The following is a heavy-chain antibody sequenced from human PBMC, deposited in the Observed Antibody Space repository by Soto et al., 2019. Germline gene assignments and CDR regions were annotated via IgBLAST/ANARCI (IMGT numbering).Heavy chain of an antibody. V-gene: IGHV3-33*01. CDR3: ARPARYYYYYMAV. J-gene: IGHJ6*03. Sequence: GGSLRLSCAASGFTFSSYGMHWVRQAPGKGLEWVAVIWYDGSNKYYADSVKGRFTISRDNSKNTLYLQMNSLRAEDTAVYYCARPARYYYYYMAVWGKGTTVTISS. CDR1: GFTFSSYG. CDR2: IWYDGSNK.